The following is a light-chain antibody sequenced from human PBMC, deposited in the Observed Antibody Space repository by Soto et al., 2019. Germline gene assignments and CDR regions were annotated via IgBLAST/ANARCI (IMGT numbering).Light chain of an antibody. J-gene: IGKJ1*01. CDR2: DAS. Sequence: DIQMTQSPSSLSASVGDRDTITCQASQDVSNYLNWYQQKLGKAPKLLIYDASNLETGVPSRFSGSGSGTYFSFTISSLQPEDVATYYCQQYSNLITFGQGTKVDIK. CDR3: QQYSNLIT. V-gene: IGKV1-33*01. CDR1: QDVSNY.